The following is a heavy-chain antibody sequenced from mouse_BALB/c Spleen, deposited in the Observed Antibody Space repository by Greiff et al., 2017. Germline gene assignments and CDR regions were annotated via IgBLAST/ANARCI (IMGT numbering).Heavy chain of an antibody. CDR3: ARIAGTGFAY. CDR1: GYSITSDYA. V-gene: IGHV3-2*02. J-gene: IGHJ3*01. D-gene: IGHD3-3*01. Sequence: EVKLVESGPGLVKPSQSLSLTCTVTGYSITSDYAWNWIRQFPGNKLEWMGYISYSGSTSYNPSLKSRISITRDTSKNQFFLQLNSVTTEDTATYYCARIAGTGFAYWGQGTLVTVSA. CDR2: ISYSGST.